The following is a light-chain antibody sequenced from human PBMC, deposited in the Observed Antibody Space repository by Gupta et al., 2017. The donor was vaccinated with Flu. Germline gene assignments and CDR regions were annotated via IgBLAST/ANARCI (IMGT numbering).Light chain of an antibody. Sequence: DIQMTQSPSSLSASVGDRVTITCRASQSISNYLNWYQHKPGKAPKLLIYGSSSLQSGVPSPFSGRGSGTDFTLTISSLQPEDFATYYCQQTYGTPLTFGGGTKVEIK. CDR1: QSISNY. CDR3: QQTYGTPLT. CDR2: GSS. J-gene: IGKJ4*01. V-gene: IGKV1-39*01.